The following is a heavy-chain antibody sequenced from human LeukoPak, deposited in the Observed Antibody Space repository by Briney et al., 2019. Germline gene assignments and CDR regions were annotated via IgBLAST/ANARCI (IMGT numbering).Heavy chain of an antibody. V-gene: IGHV3-23*01. D-gene: IGHD6-6*01. CDR2: ISGSGGST. J-gene: IGHJ4*02. CDR3: ARVNSSSSAFDY. CDR1: GSTFRSYA. Sequence: GGSLRLSCAASGSTFRSYAMSWVRQAPGKGREWVSAISGSGGSTYYADSVKGRFTISRDNSKNPLYLQMNSLRAEDTAVYYCARVNSSSSAFDYWGQGTMVTVSS.